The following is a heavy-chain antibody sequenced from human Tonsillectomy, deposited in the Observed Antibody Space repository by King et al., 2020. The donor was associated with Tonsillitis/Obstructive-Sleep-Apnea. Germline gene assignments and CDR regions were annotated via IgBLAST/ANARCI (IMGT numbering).Heavy chain of an antibody. Sequence: QLQESGAGLVKPSETLSLTCTVSGGSISSYYWSWVRQSPGKGLEWMAYISTSGSTKYNPSLKSRCTISIDKSKNQIALKLSSVTAAVTAVYYCAREYDFWSGYPHGAFDIWGQGTTVTVSS. CDR2: ISTSGST. J-gene: IGHJ3*02. CDR1: GGSISSYY. CDR3: AREYDFWSGYPHGAFDI. V-gene: IGHV4-59*01. D-gene: IGHD3-3*01.